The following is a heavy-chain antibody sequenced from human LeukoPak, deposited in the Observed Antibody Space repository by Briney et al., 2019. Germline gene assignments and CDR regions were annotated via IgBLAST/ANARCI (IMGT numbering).Heavy chain of an antibody. J-gene: IGHJ4*02. CDR3: AHHVGYCSSGSCYSDY. V-gene: IGHV3-23*01. D-gene: IGHD2-15*01. CDR1: GFTFGSYA. CDR2: ISGNSEYS. Sequence: QAGGSLRLSCAASGFTFGSYAMSWVRQAPGKGLEWVSAISGNSEYSSYADSVKVRITISRDNSKRTLLLQMNSLRAEDMSLYHCAHHVGYCSSGSCYSDYWGQGTLVTVSS.